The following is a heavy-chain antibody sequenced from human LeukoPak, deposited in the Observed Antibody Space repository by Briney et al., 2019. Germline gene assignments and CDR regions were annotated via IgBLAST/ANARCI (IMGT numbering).Heavy chain of an antibody. J-gene: IGHJ4*02. CDR3: ARERYLAGTAKGNDY. Sequence: SETLSLTCAVSGGSFSGYYWSWIRQPPGKGLGWIGEINHSGSTNYNPSLKSRVTISVDTSKNQFSLKLSSVTAADTAVYYCARERYLAGTAKGNDYWGQGTLVTVSS. CDR2: INHSGST. V-gene: IGHV4-34*01. D-gene: IGHD6-19*01. CDR1: GGSFSGYY.